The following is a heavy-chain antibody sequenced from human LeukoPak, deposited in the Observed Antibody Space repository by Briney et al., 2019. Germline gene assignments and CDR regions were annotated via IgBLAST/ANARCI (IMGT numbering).Heavy chain of an antibody. D-gene: IGHD5-12*01. Sequence: SETLSLTCTVSGGSISSGDYYWSWIRQPPGKSLEWIGYIYYSGSTYYNPSLKSRVTISVDTSKNQFSLKLSSVTAADTAVYYCARSDSGYELDYWGQGTLVTVSS. CDR3: ARSDSGYELDY. CDR2: IYYSGST. J-gene: IGHJ4*02. CDR1: GGSISSGDYY. V-gene: IGHV4-30-4*01.